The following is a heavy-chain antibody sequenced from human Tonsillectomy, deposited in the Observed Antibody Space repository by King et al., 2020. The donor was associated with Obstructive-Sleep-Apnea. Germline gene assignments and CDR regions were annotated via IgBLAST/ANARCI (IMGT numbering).Heavy chain of an antibody. V-gene: IGHV4-39*07. CDR2: IYYSGST. CDR3: ARVGIFGMVITRYYLDY. Sequence: QLQESGPGLVKPSETLSLTCSVSGASISSTKYYWGWIRQPPGKGLEWIGTIYYSGSTFYNPSLNSRVTILVDTSKNDFSLMLSSVTAADTAVYYCARVGIFGMVITRYYLDYWGQGAPVTVSS. CDR1: GASISSTKYY. D-gene: IGHD3-3*01. J-gene: IGHJ4*02.